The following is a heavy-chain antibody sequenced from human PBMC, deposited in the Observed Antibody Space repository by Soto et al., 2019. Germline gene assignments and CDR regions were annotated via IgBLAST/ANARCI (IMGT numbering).Heavy chain of an antibody. Sequence: GGSLRLSCAGSGFSFDAYGMHWVRQARGKGLEWLTTVSFDSKNKYYIDSVEGRFTISRDNSKNMLFLQMNSLRHEDTAVYYCAKESVETSYSYYGMDVWGPGTTVTVSS. J-gene: IGHJ6*02. CDR2: VSFDSKNK. V-gene: IGHV3-30*18. CDR3: AKESVETSYSYYGMDV. D-gene: IGHD4-4*01. CDR1: GFSFDAYG.